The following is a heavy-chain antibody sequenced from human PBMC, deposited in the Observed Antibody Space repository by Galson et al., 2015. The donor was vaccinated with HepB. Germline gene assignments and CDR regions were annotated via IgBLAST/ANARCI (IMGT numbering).Heavy chain of an antibody. J-gene: IGHJ5*02. Sequence: ETLSLTCTVSGGSISSSSYYWGWIRQPPGKGLEWIGEINHSGSSNYNPSLKSRVTISVDTSKNQFSLKLTSVTAADTAVYYCARGRGFVEVPVRWFDPWGQGTLVTVSS. V-gene: IGHV4-39*07. D-gene: IGHD2-2*01. CDR2: INHSGSS. CDR1: GGSISSSSYY. CDR3: ARGRGFVEVPVRWFDP.